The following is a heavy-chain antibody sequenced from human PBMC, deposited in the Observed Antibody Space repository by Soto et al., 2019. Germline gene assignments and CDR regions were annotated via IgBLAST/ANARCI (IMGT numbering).Heavy chain of an antibody. CDR2: ISWDSVSQ. CDR3: AKAASGFVTTGAGYFDS. Sequence: GGSLILSYAGSGFTFHDHAIHWVRQAPGKGLEWVAGISWDSVSQKYRDSVTGRFTISRDNSKNSVYLEMNSLRIEDTALYYFAKAASGFVTTGAGYFDSWGQGTLVSVSS. D-gene: IGHD4-4*01. V-gene: IGHV3-9*01. CDR1: GFTFHDHA. J-gene: IGHJ4*02.